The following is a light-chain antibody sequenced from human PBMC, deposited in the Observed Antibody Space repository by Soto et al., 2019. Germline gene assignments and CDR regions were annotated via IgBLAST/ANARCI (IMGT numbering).Light chain of an antibody. CDR2: TAS. CDR1: QGISSY. CDR3: QQYNDWPPWT. J-gene: IGKJ1*01. V-gene: IGKV3-15*01. Sequence: TQSPSSLSASVGDRVTITCRASQGISSYLAWYQQKPGQAPRLLIYTASTRATGIPTRFSGSGSGTEFTLTISSLQSEDFAVYYCQQYNDWPPWTFGQGTKVDI.